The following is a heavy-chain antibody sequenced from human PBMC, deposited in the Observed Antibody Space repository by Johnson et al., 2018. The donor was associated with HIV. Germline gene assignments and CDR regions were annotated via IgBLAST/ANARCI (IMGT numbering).Heavy chain of an antibody. Sequence: VLLVESGGGVVRPGGSLRLSCAASGFTFDDYGMSWVRQAPGKGLEWVSGINWNGGSTGYADSVKGRFTISRANAKNSLYLQMNSLRAEDTALYYCARAAAPYYYGSGSYYFDTFDIWGQGTMVTVSS. D-gene: IGHD3-10*01. V-gene: IGHV3-20*04. CDR3: ARAAAPYYYGSGSYYFDTFDI. CDR2: INWNGGST. J-gene: IGHJ3*02. CDR1: GFTFDDYG.